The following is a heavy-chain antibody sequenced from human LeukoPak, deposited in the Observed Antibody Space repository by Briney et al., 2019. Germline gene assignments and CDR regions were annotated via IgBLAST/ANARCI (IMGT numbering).Heavy chain of an antibody. CDR2: INPNSGGT. CDR1: GYTFTGYY. D-gene: IGHD3-10*01. Sequence: GASVKVSCKASGYTFTGYYMHWVRQAPGQGLDWMGWINPNSGGTNYAQKFHARVTMTRDTSISTAYMELSRLRSDDTAVYYCARGQRNYGSGSYLGNWFDPWGKGTLVTVSS. V-gene: IGHV1-2*02. CDR3: ARGQRNYGSGSYLGNWFDP. J-gene: IGHJ5*02.